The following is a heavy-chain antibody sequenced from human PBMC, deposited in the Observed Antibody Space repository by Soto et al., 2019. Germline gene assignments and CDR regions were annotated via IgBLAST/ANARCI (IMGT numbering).Heavy chain of an antibody. CDR2: VSHDGRNT. V-gene: IGHV3-30*18. D-gene: IGHD6-19*01. J-gene: IGHJ4*02. Sequence: VQLVESGGGVVQPGRSLRLSCAASGFTFSDYAMHWVRQAPGKGLEWVAVVSHDGRNTHYADSVRGRFTMSKDRSKNTVSLEMTSLRAEDTVVYYWAKRGRQWLDTSDFNYWGQVALVTVSS. CDR3: AKRGRQWLDTSDFNY. CDR1: GFTFSDYA.